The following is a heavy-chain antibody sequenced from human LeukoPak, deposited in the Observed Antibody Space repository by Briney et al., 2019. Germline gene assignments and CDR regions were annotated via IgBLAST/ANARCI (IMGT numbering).Heavy chain of an antibody. CDR2: IYSGGST. Sequence: HPGGSLRLSCAASGFTVSSNYMSWVRQAPGKGLEWVSVIYSGGSTYYADSVKGRFTISRDNSKNTLYLQMNSLRAEDTAVYYCASFSSGYDSRGENWFDPWGQGTLVTVSS. V-gene: IGHV3-53*01. CDR1: GFTVSSNY. D-gene: IGHD5-12*01. J-gene: IGHJ5*02. CDR3: ASFSSGYDSRGENWFDP.